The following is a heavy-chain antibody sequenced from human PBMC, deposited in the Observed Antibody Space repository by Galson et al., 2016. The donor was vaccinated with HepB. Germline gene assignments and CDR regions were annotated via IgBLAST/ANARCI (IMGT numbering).Heavy chain of an antibody. D-gene: IGHD3-3*01. CDR1: GGTFSSYT. CDR2: IIPMLSTA. CDR3: ARNLERTGDFDK. J-gene: IGHJ4*02. V-gene: IGHV1-69*13. Sequence: SVKVSCKASGGTFSSYTISWVRQAPGQGLEWMGGIIPMLSTANYAQKFQGRVTITADESTSTAYMELSSLRSEDTAVYYCARNLERTGDFDKWGQGTLVTVSS.